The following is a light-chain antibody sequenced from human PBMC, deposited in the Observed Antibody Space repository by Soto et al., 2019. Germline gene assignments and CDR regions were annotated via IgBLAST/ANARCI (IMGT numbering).Light chain of an antibody. V-gene: IGLV2-14*01. CDR3: SSYTSSSTYV. CDR2: DVT. J-gene: IGLJ1*01. Sequence: SVLSQPDFVSGSVPQSFTMSCTGSSIAVGGYNYVSWYQQHPGKAPKLMIYDVTNRPSGVSNRFSGSKSGNTASLTISGLQAEDEADYYCSSYTSSSTYVFGTGTKVTVL. CDR1: SIAVGGYNY.